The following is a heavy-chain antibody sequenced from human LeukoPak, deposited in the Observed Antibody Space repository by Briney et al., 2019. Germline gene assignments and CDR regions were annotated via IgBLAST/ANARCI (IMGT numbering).Heavy chain of an antibody. CDR1: GVSVSSGSYY. CDR3: ARASPDPDIVVVPAALGPDDI. Sequence: PSETLSLTCTVSGVSVSSGSYYWRWLRQPPGKGLEWIGYIYYSGSTNYNPSLKSRVTISVDTSKNQFSLKLSSVTAADTAVYYCARASPDPDIVVVPAALGPDDIWGQGTMVTVSS. CDR2: IYYSGST. D-gene: IGHD2-2*01. V-gene: IGHV4-61*01. J-gene: IGHJ3*02.